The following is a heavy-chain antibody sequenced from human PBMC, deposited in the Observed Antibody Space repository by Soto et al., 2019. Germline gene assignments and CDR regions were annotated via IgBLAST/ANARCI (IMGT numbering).Heavy chain of an antibody. J-gene: IGHJ6*02. V-gene: IGHV4-34*01. Sequence: PSETLSLTCAVYGGSFSGYYWSWIRQPPGKGLEWIGEINHSGSTNYNPSLKSRVTISVDTSKNQFSLKLSSVTAADTAVYYCARGSGLRRSYYYYGMDVWGQGTTVT. CDR2: INHSGST. D-gene: IGHD6-19*01. CDR1: GGSFSGYY. CDR3: ARGSGLRRSYYYYGMDV.